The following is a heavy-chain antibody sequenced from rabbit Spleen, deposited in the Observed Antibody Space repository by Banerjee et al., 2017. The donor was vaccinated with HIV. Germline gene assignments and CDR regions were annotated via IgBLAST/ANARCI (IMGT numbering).Heavy chain of an antibody. CDR3: ARDLVAVIGWNFYL. V-gene: IGHV1S45*01. D-gene: IGHD1-1*01. Sequence: QEQLVESGGGLVQPEGSLTLTCTASGFSFSSSYYMCWVRQAPGKGLEWIGCIYNGDGATWYASWVNGRFSISKTSSTTVTLQMTSLTAADTATYFCARDLVAVIGWNFYLWGQGTLVTVS. J-gene: IGHJ3*01. CDR1: GFSFSSSYY. CDR2: IYNGDGAT.